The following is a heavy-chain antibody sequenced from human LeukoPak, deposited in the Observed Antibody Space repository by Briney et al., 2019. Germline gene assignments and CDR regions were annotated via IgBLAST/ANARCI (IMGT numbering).Heavy chain of an antibody. CDR1: GGSFSGYY. CDR2: INHSGST. J-gene: IGHJ4*02. D-gene: IGHD3-3*01. CDR3: ARGTRYYDFWSGHPYFDY. V-gene: IGHV4-34*01. Sequence: SETLSLTCAVYGGSFSGYYWSWIRQPPGEGLEWIGEINHSGSTNYNPSLKSRVTISVDTSKNQFSLKLSSVTAADTAVYYCARGTRYYDFWSGHPYFDYWGQGTLVTVSS.